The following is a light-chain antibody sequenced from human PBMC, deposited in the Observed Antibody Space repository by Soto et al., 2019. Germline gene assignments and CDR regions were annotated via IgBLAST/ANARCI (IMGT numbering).Light chain of an antibody. V-gene: IGKV3-15*01. CDR1: QSVSGN. CDR3: QQYNNWPLIT. J-gene: IGKJ5*01. CDR2: GTS. Sequence: EIFMTQSPFTLSVSPLELATLSCRASQSVSGNLAWYQQKPGQAPRLLIYGTSIRATGVPARFSGGGSGTEFTLTISGLQSEDFAVYYCQQYNNWPLITFGQGTRLEIK.